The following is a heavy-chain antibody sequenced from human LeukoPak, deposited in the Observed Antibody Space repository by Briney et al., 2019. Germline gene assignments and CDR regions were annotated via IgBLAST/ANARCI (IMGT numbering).Heavy chain of an antibody. CDR2: IKQDGSEK. Sequence: GGSLRLSCAASGFSLSNYWMSWVRQAPGKGPEWVANIKQDGSEKYYVDSVKGRFTISRDNAKNSLFLQMNSLRAEDTAVYYCARDLGYCSGGACYSVFDYWGQGTLVTVSS. J-gene: IGHJ4*02. D-gene: IGHD2-15*01. CDR1: GFSLSNYW. V-gene: IGHV3-7*01. CDR3: ARDLGYCSGGACYSVFDY.